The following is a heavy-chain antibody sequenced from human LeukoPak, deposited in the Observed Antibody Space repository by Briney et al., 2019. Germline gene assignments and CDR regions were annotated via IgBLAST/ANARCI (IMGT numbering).Heavy chain of an antibody. CDR1: GFTFRSFW. Sequence: GGSLRLSCAASGFTFRSFWMTWVRQAPGKGLEWVANINEDGSERNYADSVKGRFTISRDNAKNSLLLHMNSLRADDTAVYYCARGGFYPLYWGQGALVTVSS. CDR2: INEDGSER. J-gene: IGHJ4*02. V-gene: IGHV3-7*01. D-gene: IGHD2/OR15-2a*01. CDR3: ARGGFYPLY.